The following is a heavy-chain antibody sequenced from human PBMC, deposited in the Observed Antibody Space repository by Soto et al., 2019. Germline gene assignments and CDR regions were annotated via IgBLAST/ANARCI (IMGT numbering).Heavy chain of an antibody. V-gene: IGHV1-69*12. Sequence: QVQLVQSGAEVKKPGSSVKVSCKASGGTFSSYAISWVRQAPGQGLEWMGGIIPIFGTANYAQKFQGRVTITADESTSTGYMELSSLRSEDTAVYYCARDLDYATQPPPQPYYGMDVWGQGTTVTVSS. J-gene: IGHJ6*02. CDR1: GGTFSSYA. D-gene: IGHD4-17*01. CDR2: IIPIFGTA. CDR3: ARDLDYATQPPPQPYYGMDV.